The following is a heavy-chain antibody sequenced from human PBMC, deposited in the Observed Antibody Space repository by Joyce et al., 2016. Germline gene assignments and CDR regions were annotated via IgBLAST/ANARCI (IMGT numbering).Heavy chain of an antibody. CDR1: GFTFSTFT. CDR2: IHSGVRSI. D-gene: IGHD1-14*01. V-gene: IGHV3-48*01. CDR3: TTSLSGNTWV. Sequence: EVQLVESGGGLVQPGGSLRLSCAASGFTFSTFTMNWVRQSPGKGLALLSNIHSGVRSIYYADSVKGRFTITRDNAKNSLYLQLNGLRAEDTAVYYWTTSLSGNTWVWGQGSLVTVSS. J-gene: IGHJ4*02.